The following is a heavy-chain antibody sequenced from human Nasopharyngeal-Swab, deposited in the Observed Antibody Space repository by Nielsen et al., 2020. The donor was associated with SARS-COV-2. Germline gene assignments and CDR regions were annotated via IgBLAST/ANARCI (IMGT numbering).Heavy chain of an antibody. Sequence: GESLKISCAVSGFTFSDSWMHWVRQAPGKGLVWVSRINSDGSRSGYADSVKGRFTTSRDNAKNTIYLQMNSLRAEDTAVYYCARDFDKTGDWGQGTLVTVYS. J-gene: IGHJ4*02. V-gene: IGHV3-74*01. CDR2: INSDGSRS. CDR1: GFTFSDSW. CDR3: ARDFDKTGD. D-gene: IGHD7-27*01.